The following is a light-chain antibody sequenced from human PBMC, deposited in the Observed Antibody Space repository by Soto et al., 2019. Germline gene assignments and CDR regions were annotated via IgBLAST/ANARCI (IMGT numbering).Light chain of an antibody. V-gene: IGLV2-23*03. CDR1: SSDVGRYNL. CDR2: EGS. Sequence: QSALTQPASVSGSPGQSITISCTGTSSDVGRYNLVSWYQQHPGKAPKLMIYEGSKRPSGVSNRFSGSKSGNTASLTISGLQADDEADYYCCSYAGSSTFFVVFGGGTKLTVL. J-gene: IGLJ2*01. CDR3: CSYAGSSTFFVV.